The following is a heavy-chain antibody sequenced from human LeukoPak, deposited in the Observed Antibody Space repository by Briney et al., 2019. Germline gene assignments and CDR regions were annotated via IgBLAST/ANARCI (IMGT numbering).Heavy chain of an antibody. CDR2: MNPNSGNT. D-gene: IGHD6-13*01. V-gene: IGHV1-8*02. CDR3: ARGGSSWLFDY. CDR1: GYTFTSYD. Sequence: ASVKVSCKASGYTFTSYDINWVRQATGRGLEWMGWMNPNSGNTGYAQKFQGRVTMTRDTSISTAYMELSRLRSDDTAVYYCARGGSSWLFDYWGQGTLVTVSS. J-gene: IGHJ4*02.